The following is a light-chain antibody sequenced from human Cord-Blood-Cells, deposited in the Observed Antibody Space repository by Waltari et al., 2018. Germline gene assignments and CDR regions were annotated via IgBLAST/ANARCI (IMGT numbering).Light chain of an antibody. CDR3: SSYTSSSTLYV. V-gene: IGLV2-14*01. J-gene: IGLJ1*01. Sequence: QSALTQPASVSGSPGQSITLSCTGTSSAVGGYNYVSWYQQHPGKAPKLMIYEVSNRPSGVSNRFSGSKSGNTASLTISGLQAEDEADYYCSSYTSSSTLYVFGTGTKVTVL. CDR1: SSAVGGYNY. CDR2: EVS.